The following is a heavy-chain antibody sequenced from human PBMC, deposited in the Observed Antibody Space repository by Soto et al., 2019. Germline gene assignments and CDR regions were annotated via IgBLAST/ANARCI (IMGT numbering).Heavy chain of an antibody. V-gene: IGHV1-18*01. J-gene: IGHJ4*02. CDR2: ISAYNGNT. CDR3: EATSRARWLPH. Sequence: QVQLVQSGAEVKKPGASVKVSCKASGYTFTSYGITWVRQAPGQGLEWMGWISAYNGNTNYAQKLQGRVTMTTDTSTSPADMELRSMRSHDTAVDSCEATSRARWLPHWGQATLVTVAS. CDR1: GYTFTSYG. D-gene: IGHD3-22*01.